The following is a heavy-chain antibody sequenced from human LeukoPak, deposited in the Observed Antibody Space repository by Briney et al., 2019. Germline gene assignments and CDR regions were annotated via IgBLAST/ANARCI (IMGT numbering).Heavy chain of an antibody. CDR3: AREFGAPDY. J-gene: IGHJ4*02. Sequence: ASVKVSCKASGYTFTSYGISWVRQAPGQGLEWMGWINPNSGGTNYAQKFQGRVTMTRDTSISTAYMELSRLRSDDTAVYYCAREFGAPDYWGQGTLVTVSS. CDR2: INPNSGGT. D-gene: IGHD3-10*01. V-gene: IGHV1-2*02. CDR1: GYTFTSYG.